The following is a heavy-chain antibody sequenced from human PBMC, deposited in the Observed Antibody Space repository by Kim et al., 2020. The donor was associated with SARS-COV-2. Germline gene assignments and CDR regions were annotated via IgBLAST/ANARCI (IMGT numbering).Heavy chain of an antibody. CDR3: TTDQSVGVRWGVGMDV. V-gene: IGHV3-15*01. J-gene: IGHJ6*02. Sequence: GGSLRLSCAASGFTFSNAWMSWVRQAPGKGLEWVGRIKSKTDGGTTDYAAPVKGRFTISRDDSKNTLYLQMNSLKTEDTAVYYCTTDQSVGVRWGVGMDVWGQGTTVTVSS. CDR2: IKSKTDGGTT. CDR1: GFTFSNAW. D-gene: IGHD3-16*01.